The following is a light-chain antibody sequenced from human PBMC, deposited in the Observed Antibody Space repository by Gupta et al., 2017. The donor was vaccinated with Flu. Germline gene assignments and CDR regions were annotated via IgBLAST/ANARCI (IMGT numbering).Light chain of an antibody. Sequence: VLTQLPATLSLSPGDSATLSCWASQSVATFLDWYQQKHGQSPRLLIYYSDKTATDIPGRFSGSGSGTDFTLTISNLEPEDFAVYYCQQRANWRLMFGGGTRVELK. CDR3: QQRANWRLM. CDR1: QSVATF. J-gene: IGKJ4*02. V-gene: IGKV3-11*01. CDR2: YSD.